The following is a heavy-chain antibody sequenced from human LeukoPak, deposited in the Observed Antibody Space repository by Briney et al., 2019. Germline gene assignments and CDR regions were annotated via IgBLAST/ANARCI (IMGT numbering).Heavy chain of an antibody. CDR1: GYSFTSYW. J-gene: IGHJ5*02. CDR2: IYPGDSDT. CDR3: ARQSDYYDSSGTRNWFDP. Sequence: THGESLKSSCKGSGYSFTSYWIGWVRQMPGKGLEWMGIIYPGDSDTRYSPSFQGQVTISADKSISTAYLQWSSLKASDTAMYYCARQSDYYDSSGTRNWFDPWGQGTLVTVSS. V-gene: IGHV5-51*01. D-gene: IGHD3-22*01.